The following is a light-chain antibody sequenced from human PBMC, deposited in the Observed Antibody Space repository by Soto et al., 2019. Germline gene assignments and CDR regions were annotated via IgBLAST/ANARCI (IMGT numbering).Light chain of an antibody. CDR2: SNN. CDR3: AAWDDSLNGTV. CDR1: SSNIGSNT. Sequence: QSVLTQPPSASGTPGQRVTISCSGSSSNIGSNTVNWYQQLPGTAPKLLIYSNNQRPSGVPDRFSGSKSGTSASLAISGLQSEDDADYYCAAWDDSLNGTVFGGGTKVTVL. V-gene: IGLV1-44*01. J-gene: IGLJ2*01.